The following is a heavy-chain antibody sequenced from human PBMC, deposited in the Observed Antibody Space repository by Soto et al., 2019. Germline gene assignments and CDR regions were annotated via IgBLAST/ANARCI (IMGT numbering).Heavy chain of an antibody. CDR2: IYSGGST. Sequence: GESLKISCAASGFTVSSNYMSWVRQAPGKGLEWVSVIYSGGSTYYADSVKGRFTISRDNSKNTLYLQMNSLRAEDTAVYYCARDRRDSGGQWLEINYYYYYYMDVWGKGTTVTVSS. CDR3: ARDRRDSGGQWLEINYYYYYYMDV. D-gene: IGHD6-19*01. J-gene: IGHJ6*03. V-gene: IGHV3-66*01. CDR1: GFTVSSNY.